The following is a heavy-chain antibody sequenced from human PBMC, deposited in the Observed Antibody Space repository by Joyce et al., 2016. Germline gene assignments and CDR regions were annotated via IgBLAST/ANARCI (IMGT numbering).Heavy chain of an antibody. Sequence: QVQLVQSGAEVRKPGASVKVSCKASGFTFTAYYTHWVRQAPGQGLEGMGGINPSSGGTKYAQNFQGRVTMTSDTPISTVYMELSRLTSDDTAVYYCASNRGGSSFDYWGQGTLVTVSS. D-gene: IGHD2-15*01. J-gene: IGHJ4*02. V-gene: IGHV1-2*02. CDR2: INPSSGGT. CDR3: ASNRGGSSFDY. CDR1: GFTFTAYY.